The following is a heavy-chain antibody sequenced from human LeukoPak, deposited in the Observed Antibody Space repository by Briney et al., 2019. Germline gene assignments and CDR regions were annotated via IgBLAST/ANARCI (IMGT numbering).Heavy chain of an antibody. J-gene: IGHJ4*02. Sequence: SETLSLTCAVYGGSFSGYYWSWIRQPPGKGLEWIGEINHSGSTNYNPSLKSRVTISVDTSKNQFSLKLSSVTAADTAVYYCVAVAGKDFDYWGQGTLVTVSS. D-gene: IGHD6-19*01. CDR2: INHSGST. V-gene: IGHV4-34*01. CDR1: GGSFSGYY. CDR3: VAVAGKDFDY.